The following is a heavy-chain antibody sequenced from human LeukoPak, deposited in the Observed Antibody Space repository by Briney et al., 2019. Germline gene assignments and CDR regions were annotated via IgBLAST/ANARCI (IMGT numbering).Heavy chain of an antibody. CDR3: AKDAYSGYEAYYYYMDV. J-gene: IGHJ6*03. Sequence: GGSLRLSCAASGFTFSSYSMNCVRQAPGKGLEGVSSISSSSSYIYYADSVKGRFTISRDNAKNSLYLQMNSLRAEDTALYYCAKDAYSGYEAYYYYMDVWGKGTTVTVSS. D-gene: IGHD5-12*01. CDR2: ISSSSSYI. V-gene: IGHV3-21*01. CDR1: GFTFSSYS.